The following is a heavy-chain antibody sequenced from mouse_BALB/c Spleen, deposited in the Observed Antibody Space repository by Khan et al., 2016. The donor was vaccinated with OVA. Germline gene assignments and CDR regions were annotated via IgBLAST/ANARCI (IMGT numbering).Heavy chain of an antibody. V-gene: IGHV3-2*02. CDR1: GFSITSDYV. CDR2: ISSTGGT. CDR3: ARICGGDFDY. J-gene: IGHJ2*01. Sequence: EVQLQESGPGLVKPSQSLSLTCTVTGFSITSDYVWNWIRQFPGNILEWVGYISSTGGTSYNPSLKSRISITRDTSKNQFFLQLNSVTTEDTATYYCARICGGDFDYWGQGTTLTVSS.